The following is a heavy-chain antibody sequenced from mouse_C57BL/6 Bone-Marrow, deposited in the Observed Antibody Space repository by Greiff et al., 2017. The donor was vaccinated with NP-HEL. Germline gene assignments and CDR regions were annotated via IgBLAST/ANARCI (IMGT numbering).Heavy chain of an antibody. V-gene: IGHV5-12*01. Sequence: EVQLVESGGGLVQPGGSLKLSCAASGFTFSDYYMYWVRQTPEKRLEWVAYISNGGGSTYYPDTVKGRFTISRDNAKNTLYLQMSRLKSEDTAMYYCARHSKGAMDYWGQGTSVTVSS. CDR3: ARHSKGAMDY. CDR1: GFTFSDYY. CDR2: ISNGGGST. J-gene: IGHJ4*01. D-gene: IGHD2-5*01.